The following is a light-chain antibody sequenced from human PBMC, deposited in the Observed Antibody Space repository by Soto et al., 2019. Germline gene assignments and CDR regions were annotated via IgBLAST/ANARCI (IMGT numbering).Light chain of an antibody. CDR3: QQYGSTPLYT. CDR1: QSVSSSD. Sequence: EIVLTQFPGTLSLSPRDRATLSCRASQSVSSSDFAWYQQKAAQAPRLLIYGATSRATGIPDRFSGSGCMTDFTLTISRLEPEDFAVYYCQQYGSTPLYTFGQRTKLE. J-gene: IGKJ2*01. V-gene: IGKV3-20*01. CDR2: GAT.